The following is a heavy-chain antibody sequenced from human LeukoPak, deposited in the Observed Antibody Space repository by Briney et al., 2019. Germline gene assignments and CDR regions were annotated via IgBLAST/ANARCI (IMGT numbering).Heavy chain of an antibody. CDR3: ARGPKPYCSGGSCYFSY. CDR2: IIPIFGTA. CDR1: GYTFTSYY. J-gene: IGHJ4*02. V-gene: IGHV1-69*06. Sequence: GASVKVSCKASGYTFTSYYMHWVRQAPGQGLEWMGGIIPIFGTANYAQKFQGRVTITADKSTSTAYMELSSLRSEDTAVYYCARGPKPYCSGGSCYFSYWGQGTLVTVSS. D-gene: IGHD2-15*01.